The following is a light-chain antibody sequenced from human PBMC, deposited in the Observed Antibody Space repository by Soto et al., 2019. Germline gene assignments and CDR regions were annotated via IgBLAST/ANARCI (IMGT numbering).Light chain of an antibody. V-gene: IGKV3-15*01. CDR3: QQYNNWPSIT. J-gene: IGKJ5*01. CDR1: QSVSSS. CDR2: GAS. Sequence: EIVMTQSTATLSVSPGERATLSCRASQSVSSSLAWYQQKPGQAPRLLIYGASTRATGIPARFSGSGSGTEFTLTISSLQSEDFAVYYCQQYNNWPSITFGQGRRLEIK.